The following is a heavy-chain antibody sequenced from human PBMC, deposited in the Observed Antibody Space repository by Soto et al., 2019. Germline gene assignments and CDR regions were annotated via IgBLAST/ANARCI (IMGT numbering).Heavy chain of an antibody. D-gene: IGHD1-26*01. CDR1: GGSFSGYY. V-gene: IGHV4-34*01. J-gene: IGHJ6*02. CDR3: ARHIVGATDGYYYYGMDV. CDR2: INHSGST. Sequence: SSETLSLTCAVYGGSFSGYYWTWIRQPPGTGLEWIGEINHSGSTNYNPSLKSRVTISVDTSKNQFSLKLSSVTAADTAVYYCARHIVGATDGYYYYGMDVWGQGTTVTGSS.